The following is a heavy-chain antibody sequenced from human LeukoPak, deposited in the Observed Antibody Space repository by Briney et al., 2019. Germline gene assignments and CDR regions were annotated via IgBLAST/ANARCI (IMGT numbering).Heavy chain of an antibody. V-gene: IGHV3-43*01. CDR2: INWDGGRI. D-gene: IGHD3-10*01. CDR3: AKVEYGSGSYYKN. J-gene: IGHJ4*02. Sequence: GGSLRLSCAVSGFTFDDYTMNWVRQAPGKGLEWVSLINWDGGRIYYADSVKGRFTISRDNAKNSLYLQMNSLRAEDTALYYCAKVEYGSGSYYKNWGQGTLVTVSS. CDR1: GFTFDDYT.